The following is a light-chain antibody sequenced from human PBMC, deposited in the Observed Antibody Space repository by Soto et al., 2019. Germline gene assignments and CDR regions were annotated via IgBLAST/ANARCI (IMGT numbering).Light chain of an antibody. Sequence: QSALTQRPSASGSPGQSVAISCTGTSRDVGASDYVSWYQQHSGKAPKLLLYEVNKRPSGVPDRFSGSKSGNTASLTVSALQADDEADYYCLSHSGSSNVLGTGTKVTVL. CDR3: LSHSGSSNV. V-gene: IGLV2-8*01. J-gene: IGLJ1*01. CDR1: SRDVGASDY. CDR2: EVN.